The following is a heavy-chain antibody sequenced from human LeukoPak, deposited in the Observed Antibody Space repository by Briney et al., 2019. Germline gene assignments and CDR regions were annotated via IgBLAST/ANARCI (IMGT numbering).Heavy chain of an antibody. CDR1: VYTFTSYG. D-gene: IGHD6-19*01. CDR2: ISAYNGNT. V-gene: IGHV1-18*01. Sequence: ASVKVSCKASVYTFTSYGISWVRQAPGQGLEWVGWISAYNGNTNYAQKFQDRVTMTRDTSISSTYMELSRLKSDDTAVYYCVRDLGISGWYAPPLGYFDSWGQGTLVTVSS. J-gene: IGHJ4*02. CDR3: VRDLGISGWYAPPLGYFDS.